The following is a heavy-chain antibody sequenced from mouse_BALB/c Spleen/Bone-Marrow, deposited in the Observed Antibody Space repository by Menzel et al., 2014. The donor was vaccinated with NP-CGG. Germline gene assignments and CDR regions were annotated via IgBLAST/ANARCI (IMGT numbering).Heavy chain of an antibody. J-gene: IGHJ2*01. CDR2: IYPSDSYT. CDR3: TRSYGSSYEYYFDY. V-gene: IGHV1-69*02. CDR1: GYTFTSYW. Sequence: QVQLKESGAELVRPGASVKLSCKASGYTFTSYWIYWVKQRPGQGLEWIGNIYPSDSYTNYNQKFKDKATLTVDKSSSTAYMQLSSPTSEDSAVYYCTRSYGSSYEYYFDYWGQGTTLTVSS. D-gene: IGHD1-1*01.